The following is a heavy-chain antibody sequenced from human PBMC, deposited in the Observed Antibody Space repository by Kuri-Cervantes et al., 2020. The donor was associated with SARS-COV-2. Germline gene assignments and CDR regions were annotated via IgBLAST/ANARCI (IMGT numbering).Heavy chain of an antibody. CDR2: ISGSGGST. CDR3: ARVIGTSSWFADAFDI. V-gene: IGHV3-23*01. CDR1: GFTFSSYA. J-gene: IGHJ3*02. D-gene: IGHD6-13*01. Sequence: GGSLRLSCAASGFTFSSYAMSWVRQAPGKGLEWVSAISGSGGSTYYADSVKGRFTISRDNSKNTLYLQMNSLRAEDTSIYYCARVIGTSSWFADAFDIWGQGTMVTVSS.